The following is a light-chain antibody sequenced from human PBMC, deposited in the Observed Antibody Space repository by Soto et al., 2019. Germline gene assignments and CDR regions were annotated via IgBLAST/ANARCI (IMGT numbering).Light chain of an antibody. Sequence: DIQMTQSHSTLSASVGDRVTITCRASQSISTWLAWYQQKPGKAPKLLIYTASNLERGVPSRFSGSGSGTEFTLTISSLQPDDFATYYCQQHNSYPRTFGQGTKVEIK. J-gene: IGKJ1*01. CDR2: TAS. V-gene: IGKV1-5*03. CDR3: QQHNSYPRT. CDR1: QSISTW.